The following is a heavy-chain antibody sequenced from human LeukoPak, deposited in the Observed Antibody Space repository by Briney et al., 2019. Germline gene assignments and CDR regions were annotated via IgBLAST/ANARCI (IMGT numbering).Heavy chain of an antibody. CDR2: ITGGHYAT. CDR3: TKDPNGDYIGAFDP. D-gene: IGHD4-17*01. V-gene: IGHV3-23*01. J-gene: IGHJ5*02. Sequence: GGSLRLSCAASGFSFSRFAMTWVRQAPGKGLEWDSSITGGHYATYNTDSVKGRFTISRDNAKNTLYLQMNSLRADDTAIYYCTKDPNGDYIGAFDPWGQGTLVTVSS. CDR1: GFSFSRFA.